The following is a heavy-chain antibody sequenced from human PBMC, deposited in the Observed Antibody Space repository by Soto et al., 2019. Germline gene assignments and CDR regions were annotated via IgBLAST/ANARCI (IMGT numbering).Heavy chain of an antibody. CDR3: AGGWGIAAPGPNWFDP. CDR1: GYSLSGYY. J-gene: IGHJ5*02. Sequence: ASVKVSCKASGYSLSGYYLHWVRQAPGQGPEWMGWINPNSGGTKYVQKFQGRVTMTRDTSISTVYLELSRLSSDDPAVYYCAGGWGIAAPGPNWFDPWGQGTLVTVSS. D-gene: IGHD6-13*01. V-gene: IGHV1-2*02. CDR2: INPNSGGT.